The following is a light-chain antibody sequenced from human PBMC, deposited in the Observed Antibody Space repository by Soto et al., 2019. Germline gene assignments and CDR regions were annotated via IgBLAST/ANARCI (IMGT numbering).Light chain of an antibody. CDR1: QSVRESN. Sequence: EIVLTQSPGTLSLSPGERATLSCRASQSVRESNLAWYQQKSGQAPRLLIYGASSRATGIPDRFSGSGSGTDFTLTISSLQSEDFAVYYCQQYNNWPTFGQGTKV. J-gene: IGKJ1*01. V-gene: IGKV3D-15*01. CDR3: QQYNNWPT. CDR2: GAS.